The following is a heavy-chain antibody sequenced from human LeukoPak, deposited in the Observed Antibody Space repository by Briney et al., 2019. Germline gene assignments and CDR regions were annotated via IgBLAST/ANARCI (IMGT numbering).Heavy chain of an antibody. Sequence: GGSLRLSCAASGFTFSDYWMTWVRQAPGKGLEWVANIKQDGSEGYYVDSVKGRFTVSRDNAKSSLYLQLNSLRAEDTAVYYCARNKGYTVTTSAFWDYWGQGTLVTVSS. J-gene: IGHJ4*02. D-gene: IGHD4-17*01. V-gene: IGHV3-7*01. CDR1: GFTFSDYW. CDR3: ARNKGYTVTTSAFWDY. CDR2: IKQDGSEG.